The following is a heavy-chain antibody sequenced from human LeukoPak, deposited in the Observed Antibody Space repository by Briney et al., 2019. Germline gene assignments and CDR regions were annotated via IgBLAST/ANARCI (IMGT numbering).Heavy chain of an antibody. CDR2: ISGGGGTT. V-gene: IGHV3-23*01. D-gene: IGHD6-19*01. J-gene: IGHJ4*02. CDR1: GFTFSSYA. Sequence: PGGSLRLSCAASGFTFSSYAMSWVRQAPGKGLEWVSLISGGGGTTNYADSVKGRFTISRDNSKNTLDLQMNSLRAEDTAVYYCARVYSSGGYDYWGQGTLVTVSS. CDR3: ARVYSSGGYDY.